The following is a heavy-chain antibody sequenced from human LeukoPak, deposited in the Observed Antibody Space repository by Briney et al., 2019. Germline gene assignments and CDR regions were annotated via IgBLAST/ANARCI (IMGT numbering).Heavy chain of an antibody. CDR1: GGSISSGDYY. CDR3: ARARREMVRGVIIPDAFDI. CDR2: IYYSGST. D-gene: IGHD3-10*01. Sequence: SQTLSLTCTVSGGSISSGDYYWCWIRQPPGKGLEWIGYIYYSGSTYYNPSLKSRVTISVDTSKNQFSLKLSSVTAADTAVYYCARARREMVRGVIIPDAFDIWGQGTMATVSS. V-gene: IGHV4-30-4*01. J-gene: IGHJ3*02.